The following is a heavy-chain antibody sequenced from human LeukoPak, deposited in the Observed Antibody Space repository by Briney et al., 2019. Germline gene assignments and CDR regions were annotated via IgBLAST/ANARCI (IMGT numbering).Heavy chain of an antibody. V-gene: IGHV3-53*01. CDR2: IYSGGST. CDR3: ARTNLAAAGPFDY. Sequence: GGSLRLSCAASGFTVSSNYMSWVRQAPGKGLEWASVIYSGGSTYYADSVKGRFTISRDNSKNTLYLQMNSLRAEDTAVYYCARTNLAAAGPFDYWGQGTLVTVSS. J-gene: IGHJ4*02. CDR1: GFTVSSNY. D-gene: IGHD6-13*01.